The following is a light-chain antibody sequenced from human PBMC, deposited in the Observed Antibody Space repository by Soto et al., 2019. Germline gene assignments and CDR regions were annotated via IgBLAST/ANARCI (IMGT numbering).Light chain of an antibody. Sequence: EIVLTPSPGTLSLSPGERATLSCRASQSVSSNYLAWYQQKPGQAPRLLIYGASSWATGIPDRFSGSGSGTDFTLTISRLEPEDFAVYYCQQYGTSPVTFAGGTKVDIK. CDR3: QQYGTSPVT. J-gene: IGKJ4*01. CDR2: GAS. V-gene: IGKV3-20*01. CDR1: QSVSSNY.